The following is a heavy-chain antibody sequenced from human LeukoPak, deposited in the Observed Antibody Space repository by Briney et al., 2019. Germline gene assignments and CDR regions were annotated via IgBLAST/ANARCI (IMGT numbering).Heavy chain of an antibody. CDR1: GGSFSGYY. D-gene: IGHD4-23*01. V-gene: IGHV4-34*01. CDR2: INHSGST. Sequence: SETLSLTCAVYGGSFSGYYWSWIRQPPGKGLEWLGEINHSGSTNYNPSLKSRVTISVDTSKNQFSLKLSSVTAADTAVYYCARDHDYGGNYYYYYMDVWGKGTTVTVSS. J-gene: IGHJ6*03. CDR3: ARDHDYGGNYYYYYMDV.